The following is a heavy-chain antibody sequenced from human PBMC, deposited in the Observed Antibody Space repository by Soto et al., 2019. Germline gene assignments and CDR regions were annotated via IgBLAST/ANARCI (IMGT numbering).Heavy chain of an antibody. CDR2: ISGSGGST. Sequence: PGGSLRLSCAASGFTFSSYAMSWVRQAPGKGLEWVSAISGSGGSTYYADSVKGRFTISRDNSKNTLYLQMNSLRAEDTAVYYCAKDPDYYYYYGMDVWGQGTTVTVYS. J-gene: IGHJ6*02. CDR3: AKDPDYYYYYGMDV. V-gene: IGHV3-23*01. CDR1: GFTFSSYA.